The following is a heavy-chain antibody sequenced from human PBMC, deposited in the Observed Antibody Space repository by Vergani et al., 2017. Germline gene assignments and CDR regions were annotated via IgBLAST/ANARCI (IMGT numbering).Heavy chain of an antibody. Sequence: QVQLVESGGGVVQPGRSLRLSCAASGFTFSSYGMHWVRQVPGKGLEWVAVIWYDGSNKYYADSVKGRFTISRDNSKHTLDLQMNSLRAEDTAVYYCARAEGIQLWFSLFDYWGQGTLVTVSS. CDR1: GFTFSSYG. D-gene: IGHD5-18*01. V-gene: IGHV3-33*01. CDR2: IWYDGSNK. J-gene: IGHJ4*02. CDR3: ARAEGIQLWFSLFDY.